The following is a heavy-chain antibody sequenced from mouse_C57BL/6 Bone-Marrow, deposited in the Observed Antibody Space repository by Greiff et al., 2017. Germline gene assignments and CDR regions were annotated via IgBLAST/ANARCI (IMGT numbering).Heavy chain of an antibody. Sequence: EVKLMESGGGLVQPGGSMKLSCAASGFTFSDAWMDWVRQSPEKGLEWVAEIRNKANNHATYYAESVKGRFTISRDDSKSSVYLQMNSLRAEDTGIYYCTLTTVVATEFDYWGQGTTLTVSS. V-gene: IGHV6-6*01. D-gene: IGHD1-1*01. CDR3: TLTTVVATEFDY. J-gene: IGHJ2*01. CDR1: GFTFSDAW. CDR2: IRNKANNHAT.